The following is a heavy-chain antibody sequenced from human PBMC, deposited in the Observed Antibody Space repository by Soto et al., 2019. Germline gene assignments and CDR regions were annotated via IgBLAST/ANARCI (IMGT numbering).Heavy chain of an antibody. V-gene: IGHV4-4*07. CDR2: IYATGTT. D-gene: IGHD7-27*01. J-gene: IGHJ5*02. CDR1: GASISGFY. Sequence: SETLSLTCTVSGASISGFYWSWIRKSAGKGLEWIGRIYATGTTDYNPSLKSRVMMSVDTSKKQFSLKLSSVTAADTAVYFCASDSTGWFDPWGQGTLVTVSS. CDR3: ASDSTGWFDP.